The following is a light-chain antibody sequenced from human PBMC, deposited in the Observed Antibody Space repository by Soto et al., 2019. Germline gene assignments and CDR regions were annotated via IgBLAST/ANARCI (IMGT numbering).Light chain of an antibody. CDR2: ASS. CDR1: QSITRH. V-gene: IGKV1-39*01. J-gene: IGKJ3*01. CDR3: QQNYRTPLT. Sequence: DIQMTQSPSSLSASVGDRVTITCRASQSITRHLNWYQQKPGKAPKLLIYASSSLQSGVPSRFNGSGSGTDFTLAISSLQPEDFTTYYCQQNYRTPLTFGPGTRVDI.